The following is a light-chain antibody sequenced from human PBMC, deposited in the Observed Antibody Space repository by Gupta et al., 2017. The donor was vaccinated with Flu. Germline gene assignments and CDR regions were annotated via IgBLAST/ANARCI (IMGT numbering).Light chain of an antibody. Sequence: ITISCTGANSTIGAYGFVSWYQHRPAKAPNLIIYEVRSRRSGVPSRFSGSRSGNTASLTIAGLQAEDGGDYYCTSYISGNTPVVFGGGTKLTVL. CDR1: NSTIGAYGF. J-gene: IGLJ2*01. V-gene: IGLV2-14*01. CDR3: TSYISGNTPVV. CDR2: EVR.